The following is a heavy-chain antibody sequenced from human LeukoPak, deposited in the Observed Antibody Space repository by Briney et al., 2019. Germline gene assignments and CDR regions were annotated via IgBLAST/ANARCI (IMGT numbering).Heavy chain of an antibody. J-gene: IGHJ6*03. D-gene: IGHD6-13*01. V-gene: IGHV1-8*01. CDR3: ARGGAAAGIIYYYYYYMDV. Sequence: ASVKVSCKASGYTFTSYDINWVRQATGQGLEWMGWMNPNSGNAGYAQKFQGRVTMTRNTSISTAYMELSSLRSEDTAVYYCARGGAAAGIIYYYYYYMDVWGKGTTVTVSS. CDR2: MNPNSGNA. CDR1: GYTFTSYD.